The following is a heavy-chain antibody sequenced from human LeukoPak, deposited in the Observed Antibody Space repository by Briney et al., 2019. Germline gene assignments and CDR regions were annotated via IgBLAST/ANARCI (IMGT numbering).Heavy chain of an antibody. J-gene: IGHJ6*03. V-gene: IGHV3-30*04. CDR2: ISYDANNK. D-gene: IGHD2/OR15-2a*01. Sequence: PGRSLRLSCAASGFTFSTYTIHWVRQAPGKGLEWVTLISYDANNKYYADSVKGRFTISRDDSKNTLYLQMNSLRAEDTAVYYCARDPLILPPSIAYSSYYYMDVWGKGTTVTVSS. CDR3: ARDPLILPPSIAYSSYYYMDV. CDR1: GFTFSTYT.